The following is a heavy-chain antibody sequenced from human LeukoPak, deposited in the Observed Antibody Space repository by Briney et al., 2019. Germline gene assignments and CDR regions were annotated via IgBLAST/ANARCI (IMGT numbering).Heavy chain of an antibody. CDR3: ARREYYDYVWGSPNRVSWFDP. CDR2: ISYIGTT. CDR1: GDSISSNNFY. D-gene: IGHD3-16*01. Sequence: TSETLSLTCTVSGDSISSNNFYWGWVRQPPGKGLEWIGSISYIGTTYYHPSLKTRVTISVDTSKNQFSLKLSSVTAADTAVYYCARREYYDYVWGSPNRVSWFDPWGQGTLVTVSS. V-gene: IGHV4-39*07. J-gene: IGHJ5*02.